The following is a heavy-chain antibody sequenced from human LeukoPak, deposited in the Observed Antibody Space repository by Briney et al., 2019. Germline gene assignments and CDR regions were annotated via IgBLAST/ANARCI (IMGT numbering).Heavy chain of an antibody. V-gene: IGHV4-61*01. CDR2: IYYSGST. Sequence: SETLSLTCAVSGYSISSGYYWSWIRQPPGKGLEWIGYIYYSGSTNYNPSLKSRVTISVDTSKNQFSLKLSSVTAADTAVYYCARDRFGGIANWFDPWGQGTLVTVSS. J-gene: IGHJ5*02. D-gene: IGHD3-16*01. CDR1: GYSISSGYY. CDR3: ARDRFGGIANWFDP.